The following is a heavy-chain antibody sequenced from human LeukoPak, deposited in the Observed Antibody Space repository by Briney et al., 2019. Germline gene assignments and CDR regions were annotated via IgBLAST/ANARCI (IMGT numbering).Heavy chain of an antibody. CDR3: ARDAGVNYYDSSGYVDY. CDR1: GFTFSSYS. V-gene: IGHV3-48*01. D-gene: IGHD3-22*01. J-gene: IGHJ4*02. CDR2: ISSSSSTI. Sequence: GGSLRLSCAASGFTFSSYSMNWVRQAPGKGLEWVSYISSSSSTIYYADSVKGRFTISRDNAKNSLYLRMNSLRAEDTAVYYCARDAGVNYYDSSGYVDYWGQGTLVTVSS.